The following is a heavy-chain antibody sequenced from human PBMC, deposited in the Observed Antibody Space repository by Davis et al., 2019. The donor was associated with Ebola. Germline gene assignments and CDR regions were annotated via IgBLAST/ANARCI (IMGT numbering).Heavy chain of an antibody. CDR1: GFTFSSYE. V-gene: IGHV3-48*03. J-gene: IGHJ6*02. CDR3: ARVRSGYYPSAMDV. D-gene: IGHD3-3*01. CDR2: ISSSGSTI. Sequence: GESLKISCAASGFTFSSYEMSWVRQAPGKGLEWVSYISSSGSTIYYADSVKGRFTISRDNAKNSLYLQMNSLRDEDTAVYFCARVRSGYYPSAMDVWGQGTTVTVSS.